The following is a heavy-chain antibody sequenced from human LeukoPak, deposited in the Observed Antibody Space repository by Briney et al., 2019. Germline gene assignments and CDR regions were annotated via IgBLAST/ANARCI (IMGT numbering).Heavy chain of an antibody. D-gene: IGHD1-26*01. J-gene: IGHJ4*02. CDR1: GFIFSSYG. V-gene: IGHV3-30*03. Sequence: PGGSLRLSCAASGFIFSSYGMHWVRQAPGKGLEWVAVISYDGSNKYYADSVKGRFTISRDNSKNTLYLQMNSLRAEDTAVYYCTVGELQTDADFDYWGQGTLVTVSS. CDR3: TVGELQTDADFDY. CDR2: ISYDGSNK.